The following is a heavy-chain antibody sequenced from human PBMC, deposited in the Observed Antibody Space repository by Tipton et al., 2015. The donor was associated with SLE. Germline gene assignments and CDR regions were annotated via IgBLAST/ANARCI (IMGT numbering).Heavy chain of an antibody. D-gene: IGHD1-26*01. CDR1: GGSISSYY. Sequence: TLSLTCTVSGGSISSYYWSWIRQPPGKGLEWIASFHHGGSANYNPSLQSRVTISVDTSKNQFSLKLNSVTAADTAVYYCARGGGSYPGDFDYWGQGTLVTVSS. CDR2: FHHGGSA. CDR3: ARGGGSYPGDFDY. J-gene: IGHJ4*02. V-gene: IGHV4-59*01.